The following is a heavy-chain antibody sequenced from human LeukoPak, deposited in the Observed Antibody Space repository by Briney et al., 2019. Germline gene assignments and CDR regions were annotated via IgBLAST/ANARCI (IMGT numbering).Heavy chain of an antibody. CDR2: ISTSGSTT. V-gene: IGHV3-48*03. CDR3: ARGALHVFDY. Sequence: GGSLRLSCAASGFTFSDYEINWVRQAPGKGLEWVSCISTSGSTTYYADSVKGRFTTSRDNAKNSLFLQMNTLRDEDTAVYYCARGALHVFDYWGQGTPVTGS. J-gene: IGHJ4*02. CDR1: GFTFSDYE. D-gene: IGHD3-10*02.